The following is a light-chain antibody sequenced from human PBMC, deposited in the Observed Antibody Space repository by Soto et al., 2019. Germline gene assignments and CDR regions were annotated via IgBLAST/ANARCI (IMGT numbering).Light chain of an antibody. CDR1: RAAYE. J-gene: IGLJ1*01. CDR2: VNN. CDR3: QSYDSSVSGSKV. Sequence: SVLTQPPSVSGAPGQRGTISCTGSRAAYEINWYQQVPGKAPNLLCFVNNNRPSGVPERFSGSKSGTSAPLAITGLQAEDEADYYCQSYDSSVSGSKVFGTGTKVTVL. V-gene: IGLV1-40*01.